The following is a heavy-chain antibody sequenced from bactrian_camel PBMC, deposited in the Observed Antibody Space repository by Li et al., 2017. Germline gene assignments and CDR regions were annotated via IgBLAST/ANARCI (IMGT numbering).Heavy chain of an antibody. V-gene: IGHV3-2*01. D-gene: IGHD4*01. CDR1: GLTSSDRY. CDR2: IYLSGRNS. J-gene: IGHJ4*01. Sequence: VESGGGLVQPGGSLRLSCAASGLTSSDRYVSWVRQAPGKGLEWLATIYLSGRNSYYAASVKGRFTISRDNTKNTVNLMMNSLKTEDTAMYYCTNDSHVTGDMRKGPGTQVTVS.